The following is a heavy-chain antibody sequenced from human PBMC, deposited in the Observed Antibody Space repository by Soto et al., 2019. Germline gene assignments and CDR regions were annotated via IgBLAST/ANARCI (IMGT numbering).Heavy chain of an antibody. D-gene: IGHD2-8*02. CDR1: GGSISSGGYS. V-gene: IGHV4-30-2*01. CDR3: ARDKNTGLFDY. J-gene: IGHJ4*02. Sequence: SETLSLTCAVSGGSISSGGYSWSWIRQPPGKGLEWIGYIYHSGSTYYNPSLKSRVTISVDRSKNQFSLKLSSVTAADTAVYYCARDKNTGLFDYWSQGTLVTVSS. CDR2: IYHSGST.